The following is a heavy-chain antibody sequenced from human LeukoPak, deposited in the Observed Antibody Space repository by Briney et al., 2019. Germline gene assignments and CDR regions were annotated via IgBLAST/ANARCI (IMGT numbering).Heavy chain of an antibody. J-gene: IGHJ6*02. CDR1: GYRFTSYW. Sequence: GESLKISCKGSGYRFTSYWSGWVRQMPGKGLEWMGIIYPVDSDTRYSPSFHVQVTISADKSISTAYLQWSSLKSSDTAMYYCGRGAYGSRSSYNYYGMDGWGQGTTVTVSS. CDR2: IYPVDSDT. V-gene: IGHV5-51*01. D-gene: IGHD3-10*01. CDR3: GRGAYGSRSSYNYYGMDG.